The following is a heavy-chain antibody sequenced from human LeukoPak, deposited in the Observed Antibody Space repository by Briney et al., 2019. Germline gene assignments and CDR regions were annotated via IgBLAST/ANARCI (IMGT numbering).Heavy chain of an antibody. D-gene: IGHD6-13*01. CDR1: GGSISSGGYY. CDR3: AREVGAAAGTGFDY. Sequence: SETLSLTCTVSGGSISSGGYYWSWIRQHPGKGLEWIGYIYYSGSTYYNPSLKSRVTISVDTSKNQFSLKLSSVTAADTAVYYCAREVGAAAGTGFDYWGQGTLVTVSS. CDR2: IYYSGST. J-gene: IGHJ4*02. V-gene: IGHV4-31*03.